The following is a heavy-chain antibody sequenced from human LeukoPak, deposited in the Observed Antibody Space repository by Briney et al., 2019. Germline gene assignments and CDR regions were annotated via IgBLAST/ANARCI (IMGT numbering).Heavy chain of an antibody. J-gene: IGHJ4*02. Sequence: SETLSLTCTVSGGSISSYYWSWIRQPPGKGLEWIGEINHSGSTNYNPSLKSRVTISVDTSKNQFSLKLSSVTAADTAVYYCASSRIHDYWGQGTLVTVSS. CDR3: ASSRIHDY. CDR1: GGSISSYY. CDR2: INHSGST. V-gene: IGHV4-34*01.